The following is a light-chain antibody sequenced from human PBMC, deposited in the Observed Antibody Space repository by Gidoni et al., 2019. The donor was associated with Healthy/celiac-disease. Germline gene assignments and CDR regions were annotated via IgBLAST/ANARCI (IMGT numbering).Light chain of an antibody. CDR3: QQSYSAPHT. CDR2: AAS. CDR1: QSINSC. V-gene: IGKV1-39*01. Sequence: DIQMTQSPSSLSASVGDRVTITCRASQSINSCLNWYQQKPGKAPRLLIYAASILQSGVPSRFGGSGSGTDFSLTISSLQPEDFATYYCQQSYSAPHTFGQGTKLEL. J-gene: IGKJ2*01.